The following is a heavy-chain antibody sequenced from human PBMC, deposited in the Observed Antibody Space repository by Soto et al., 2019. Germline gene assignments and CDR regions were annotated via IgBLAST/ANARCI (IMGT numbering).Heavy chain of an antibody. CDR2: IKPDGGEK. V-gene: IGHV3-7*04. CDR3: ARGDFYDSSGPFSDAFDI. J-gene: IGHJ3*02. Sequence: GGSLRLSCAASGFTFSTYWMSWVRQAPGKGLEWVANIKPDGGEKWYVDSVRGRFTISRDNAKNSLYLQMNSLRAEDTAVYYCARGDFYDSSGPFSDAFDIWGQGTMVTVSS. CDR1: GFTFSTYW. D-gene: IGHD3-22*01.